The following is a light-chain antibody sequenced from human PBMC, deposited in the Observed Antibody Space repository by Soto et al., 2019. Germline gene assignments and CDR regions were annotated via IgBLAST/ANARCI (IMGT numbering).Light chain of an antibody. J-gene: IGKJ1*01. V-gene: IGKV3-20*01. CDR3: QQYGSSPPT. CDR1: QSVSSSY. CDR2: GAS. Sequence: ESVLTQSPGTLSLSPGERATLSCRASQSVSSSYLAWYQQKPGQAARLLIYGASSRATGIPDRFSGSGSGTDFTLTISRLEPEDFAVYYCQQYGSSPPTFGEGTKVDIK.